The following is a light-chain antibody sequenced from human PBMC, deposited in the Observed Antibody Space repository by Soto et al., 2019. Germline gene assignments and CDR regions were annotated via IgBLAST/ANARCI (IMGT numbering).Light chain of an antibody. CDR1: QSVSSSY. Sequence: EIVLTQSPGTLSLSPVERATLSCRASQSVSSSYLAWYQQKPGQAPRLRIYGASSMATGIPDRFSGSGSGTDFTLTISRLEPEDFAVYYCQQYGSSPITFGRGPRLDIK. CDR3: QQYGSSPIT. CDR2: GAS. V-gene: IGKV3-20*01. J-gene: IGKJ5*01.